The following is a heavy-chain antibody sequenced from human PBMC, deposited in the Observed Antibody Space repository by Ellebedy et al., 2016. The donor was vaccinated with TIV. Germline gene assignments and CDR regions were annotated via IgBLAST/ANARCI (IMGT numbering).Heavy chain of an antibody. Sequence: GESLKISCATSGFTFHNAWMSWVRQAPGKGLEWVGRIKTKTDGETTDYGAPAKGRFIISRDDSKNTMYLQMNSLKSDDTAVYYCTPLLRSLDSWGQGTLVTVSS. CDR3: TPLLRSLDS. CDR1: GFTFHNAW. D-gene: IGHD2/OR15-2a*01. V-gene: IGHV3-15*01. J-gene: IGHJ4*02. CDR2: IKTKTDGETT.